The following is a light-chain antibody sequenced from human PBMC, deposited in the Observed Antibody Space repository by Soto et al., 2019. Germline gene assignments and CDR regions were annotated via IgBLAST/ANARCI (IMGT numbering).Light chain of an antibody. CDR2: RAS. V-gene: IGKV3-15*01. Sequence: EIVVTQSPATLSVSPGESATLSCRASENINSNLAWYQQKPGQAPRLLIYRASTRATGIPARFSGSGYGTEFTLTITSLQSEDFAVYYCQQYTAWPLTFGQGTKVEVK. J-gene: IGKJ1*01. CDR3: QQYTAWPLT. CDR1: ENINSN.